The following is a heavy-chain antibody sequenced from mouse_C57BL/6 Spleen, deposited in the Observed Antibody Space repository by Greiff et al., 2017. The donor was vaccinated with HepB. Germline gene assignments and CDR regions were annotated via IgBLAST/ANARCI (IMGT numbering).Heavy chain of an antibody. V-gene: IGHV1-4*01. D-gene: IGHD1-1*01. CDR3: ANGSSYDAMDY. CDR2: INPSSGYT. Sequence: QVQLKESGAELARPGASVKMSCKASGYTFTSYTMHWVKQRPGQGLEWIGYINPSSGYTKYNQKFKDKATLTADKSSSTAYMQLSSLTSEDSAVYYCANGSSYDAMDYWGQGTSVTVSS. J-gene: IGHJ4*01. CDR1: GYTFTSYT.